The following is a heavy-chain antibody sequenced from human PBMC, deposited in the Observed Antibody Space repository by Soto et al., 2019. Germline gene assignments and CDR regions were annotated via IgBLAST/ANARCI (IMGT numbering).Heavy chain of an antibody. CDR1: GCTFSSYA. Sequence: EVQLLESGGGLVQPGGCLRLSCAASGCTFSSYAMSWVRQAPGKGLEWVSAISGSGGSTYYADSVKGRFTISRDNSKNTLYLQMNSLRAEDTAVYYCAKDKDEGYDFDSWGQGTLVTVSS. CDR2: ISGSGGST. J-gene: IGHJ4*02. D-gene: IGHD2-15*01. V-gene: IGHV3-23*01. CDR3: AKDKDEGYDFDS.